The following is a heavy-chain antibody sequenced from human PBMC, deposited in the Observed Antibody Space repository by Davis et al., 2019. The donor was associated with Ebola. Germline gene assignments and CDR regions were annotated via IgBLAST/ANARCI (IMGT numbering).Heavy chain of an antibody. CDR3: ARTNGSKLTYDFWSGYHHYYYYGMDV. CDR1: GFTFSSYS. Sequence: PGGSLRLSCAASGFTFSSYSMNWVRQAPGKGLEWVSSISSSSSYIYYADSVKGRFTISRDNAKNSLYLQMNSLRAEDTAVYYCARTNGSKLTYDFWSGYHHYYYYGMDVWGQGTTVTVSS. J-gene: IGHJ6*02. V-gene: IGHV3-21*01. CDR2: ISSSSSYI. D-gene: IGHD3-3*01.